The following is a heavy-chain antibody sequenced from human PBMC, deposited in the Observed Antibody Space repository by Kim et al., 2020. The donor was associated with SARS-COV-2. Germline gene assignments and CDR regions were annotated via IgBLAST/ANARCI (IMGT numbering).Heavy chain of an antibody. J-gene: IGHJ4*02. V-gene: IGHV1-18*01. CDR2: ISAYNGNT. CDR1: GYTFTSYG. CDR3: AGTAGNMITFGGVIVQYSYFDY. D-gene: IGHD3-16*02. Sequence: ASVKVSCKASGYTFTSYGISWVRQAPGQGLEWMGWISAYNGNTNYAQKLQGRVTMTTDPSTSTAYMELRSLRSDETAVYYCAGTAGNMITFGGVIVQYSYFDYWGQGTLVTVSS.